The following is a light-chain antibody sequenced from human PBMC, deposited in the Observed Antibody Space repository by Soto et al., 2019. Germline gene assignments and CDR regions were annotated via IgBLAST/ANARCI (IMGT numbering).Light chain of an antibody. CDR1: QGISNY. V-gene: IGKV1-27*01. CDR3: QSYNSVSLLT. J-gene: IGKJ4*01. CDR2: GAS. Sequence: DIQMTQSPSSLSASVGDRVTITCRASQGISNYLAWYQQKPGKVPKLLIYGASTLQLGVPSRFSGSGSGTDFTLTISSLQPEDVATYYCQSYNSVSLLTFGGGPKVEIK.